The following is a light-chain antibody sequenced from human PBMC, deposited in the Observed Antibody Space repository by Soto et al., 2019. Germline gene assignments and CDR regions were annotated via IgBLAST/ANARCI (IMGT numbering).Light chain of an antibody. CDR1: QSVDSTY. J-gene: IGKJ1*01. V-gene: IGKV3-20*01. CDR2: AAS. CDR3: HQSSHSPRT. Sequence: EIVLTQSPGTLSLSPGERATLSCRASQSVDSTYLAWYQQKPGQAPRLLIYAASSRAAGIPDRFSGSGSGTDFTLTISRLEPEDFAVYYCHQSSHSPRTFGQGTKVEIK.